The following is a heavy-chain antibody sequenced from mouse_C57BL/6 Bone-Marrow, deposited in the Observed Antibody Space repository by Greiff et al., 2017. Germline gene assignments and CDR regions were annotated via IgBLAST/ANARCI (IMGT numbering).Heavy chain of an antibody. J-gene: IGHJ3*01. V-gene: IGHV1-42*01. CDR3: GLGRFAY. D-gene: IGHD4-1*01. CDR1: GYSFTGYY. CDR2: INPSTGGT. Sequence: EVHLVESGPELVKPGASVKISCKASGYSFTGYYMNWVKQSPEKSLEWIGEINPSTGGTTYNQKFKAKATLTVDKSSSTAYMQLKSLTSEDSAVYYCGLGRFAYWGQGTLVTVSA.